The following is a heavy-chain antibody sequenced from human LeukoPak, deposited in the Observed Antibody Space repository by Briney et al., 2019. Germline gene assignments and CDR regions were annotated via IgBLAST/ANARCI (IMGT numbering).Heavy chain of an antibody. D-gene: IGHD2-15*01. CDR3: ARQAYCSGGSCYFFWFDP. V-gene: IGHV5-51*01. CDR1: GYSFTSYW. J-gene: IGHJ5*02. CDR2: IYPGDSDT. Sequence: PGESLKISCKGSGYSFTSYWIGWVRQMPGKGLEWMGIIYPGDSDTRYSPSFQGQVTISADKSISTAYLQWSSLKASDTAMYYCARQAYCSGGSCYFFWFDPWGQGTLVTVSS.